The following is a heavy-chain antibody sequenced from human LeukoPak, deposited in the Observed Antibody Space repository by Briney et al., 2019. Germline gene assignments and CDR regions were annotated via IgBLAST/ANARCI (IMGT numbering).Heavy chain of an antibody. V-gene: IGHV1-8*01. CDR2: MNPNSGNT. D-gene: IGHD6-25*01. CDR1: GYTFTSYD. CDR3: TKSLGSRLGYFDS. Sequence: ASVKVSCKASGYTFTSYDINWVRQATGQGLEWMGWMNPNSGNTGYAQKFQGRVTMTRNTSISTAYMELSSLRSEDTAVYYCTKSLGSRLGYFDSWGRGTLVTVSS. J-gene: IGHJ4*02.